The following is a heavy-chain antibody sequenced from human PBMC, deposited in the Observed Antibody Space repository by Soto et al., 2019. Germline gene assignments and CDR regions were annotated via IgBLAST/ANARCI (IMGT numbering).Heavy chain of an antibody. D-gene: IGHD3-22*01. V-gene: IGHV4-38-2*01. CDR1: GYSIGSGYY. CDR3: ARVGPWVPYYYDSSPYTLENWFDP. CDR2: IYHGGST. J-gene: IGHJ5*02. Sequence: SETLSLTCAVSGYSIGSGYYWGWLRQPPGKGVEWIGGIYHGGSTYYNPSLNSRVTLSIDMTNNHVSLILNSVTAADTALYYCARVGPWVPYYYDSSPYTLENWFDPWGQGTLVTVSS.